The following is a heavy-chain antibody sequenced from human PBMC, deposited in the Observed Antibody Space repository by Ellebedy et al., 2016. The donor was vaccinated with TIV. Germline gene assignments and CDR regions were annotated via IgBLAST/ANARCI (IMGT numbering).Heavy chain of an antibody. CDR1: GFIFSDYA. CDR3: ATRGHSIGWFAD. D-gene: IGHD3-22*01. CDR2: ISGRGEST. J-gene: IGHJ5*02. Sequence: GESLKISCATSGFIFSDYAISWVRQPPGKELEWVSTISGRGESTFAADSVKGRFTLSRDFSKRTVYLEMNSLRVEDTAVYFCATRGHSIGWFADWGQGTLVTVSS. V-gene: IGHV3-23*01.